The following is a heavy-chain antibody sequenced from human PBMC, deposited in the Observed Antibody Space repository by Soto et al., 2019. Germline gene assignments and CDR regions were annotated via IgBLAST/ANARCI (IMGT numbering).Heavy chain of an antibody. V-gene: IGHV1-69*13. D-gene: IGHD6-19*01. CDR2: IIPIFGTA. CDR3: ARVALYGAGIRGHFDY. CDR1: GGTFSSYA. J-gene: IGHJ4*02. Sequence: SVKVSCKASGGTFSSYAISWVRQAPGQGLEWMGGIIPIFGTANYAQKFQGRVTITADESTSTAYMELSSLRSEDTAVYYCARVALYGAGIRGHFDYWGQGTLVTVSS.